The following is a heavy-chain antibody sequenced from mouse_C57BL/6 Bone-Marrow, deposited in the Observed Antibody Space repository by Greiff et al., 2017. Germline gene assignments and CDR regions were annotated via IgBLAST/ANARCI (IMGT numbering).Heavy chain of an antibody. CDR1: GYSFTGYY. J-gene: IGHJ3*01. V-gene: IGHV1-43*01. D-gene: IGHD2-12*01. CDR2: INPSTGGT. Sequence: EVKLQQSGPELVKPGASVKISCKASGYSFTGYYMHWVKQSSEKSLEWIGEINPSTGGTSYNQKFKGKATLTVDKSSSTAYMQLKSLTSEDSAVYYCAITTGFAYWGQGTLVTVSA. CDR3: AITTGFAY.